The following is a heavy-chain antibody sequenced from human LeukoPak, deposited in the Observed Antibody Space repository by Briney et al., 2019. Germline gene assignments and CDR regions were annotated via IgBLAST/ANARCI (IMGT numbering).Heavy chain of an antibody. V-gene: IGHV1-69*06. CDR2: IIPIFGTT. CDR1: GDTFSSYA. D-gene: IGHD3-22*01. CDR3: ARGLPCHGLLPPP. Sequence: SVKVSCKASGDTFSSYAITWVRQAPGQGLEWMGGIIPIFGTTNYAQKFQGRVTITADKSTSTAYMELSSLRSEDTAVYYCARGLPCHGLLPPPWGKGTLVTVSS. J-gene: IGHJ4*02.